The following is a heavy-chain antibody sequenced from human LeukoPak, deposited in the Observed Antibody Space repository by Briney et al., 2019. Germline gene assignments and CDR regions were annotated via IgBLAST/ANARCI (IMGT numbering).Heavy chain of an antibody. CDR3: AGVASSSWYVRPRYYFDY. CDR1: GFTFSSYW. Sequence: GGSLRLSCAASGFTFSSYWMSWVRQAPGKGLEWVANIKQDGSEKYYVDSVKGRFTISRDNAKNSLYLQMNSLRAEDTAVYYCAGVASSSWYVRPRYYFDYWGQGTLVTVSS. CDR2: IKQDGSEK. D-gene: IGHD6-13*01. V-gene: IGHV3-7*01. J-gene: IGHJ4*02.